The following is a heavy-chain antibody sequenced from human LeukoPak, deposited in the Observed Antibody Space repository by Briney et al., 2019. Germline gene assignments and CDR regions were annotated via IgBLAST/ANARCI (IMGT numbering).Heavy chain of an antibody. CDR2: IYHSGST. D-gene: IGHD3-3*01. CDR1: GYSITSGYY. J-gene: IGHJ5*02. V-gene: IGHV4-38-2*01. CDR3: ARGSLEWQDFDP. Sequence: SETLSLTCAVSGYSITSGYYWAWIRQPPGKGLEWIGNIYHSGSTYYNASLKSRVTISVDTSKNQFSLKLSSVTAADTAVYYCARGSLEWQDFDPWGQETLVTVSS.